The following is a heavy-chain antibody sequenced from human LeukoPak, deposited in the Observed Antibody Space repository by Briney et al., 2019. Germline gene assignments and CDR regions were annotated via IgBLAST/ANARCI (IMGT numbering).Heavy chain of an antibody. CDR2: ISGSGGST. Sequence: GGSLRLSCAASGFTFSSYAMSWVRQAPGKGLEWVSAISGSGGSTYYADSVKGRFTISRDNSKNTLYLQMNSLRAEDTAVYYCAEDPGYFDIVVVPAAIRTGYWGQGTLVTVSS. V-gene: IGHV3-23*01. J-gene: IGHJ4*02. CDR3: AEDPGYFDIVVVPAAIRTGY. CDR1: GFTFSSYA. D-gene: IGHD2-2*01.